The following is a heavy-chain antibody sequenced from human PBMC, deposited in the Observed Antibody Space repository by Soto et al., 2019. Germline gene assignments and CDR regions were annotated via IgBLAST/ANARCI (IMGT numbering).Heavy chain of an antibody. CDR3: ARGRYSSAWYHFDY. Sequence: GDSLKISCQGSGYSFTSHSITWVRQMPGKGLEWMGTIDPTDSYTNYNPSFQGHVTISTDKSINTAYLQWRSLKASDTAMYFCARGRYSSAWYHFDYWGQGTLVTVSS. CDR1: GYSFTSHS. D-gene: IGHD6-19*01. J-gene: IGHJ4*02. V-gene: IGHV5-10-1*01. CDR2: IDPTDSYT.